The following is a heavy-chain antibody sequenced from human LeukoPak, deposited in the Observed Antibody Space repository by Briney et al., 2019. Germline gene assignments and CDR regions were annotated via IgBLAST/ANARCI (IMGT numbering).Heavy chain of an antibody. D-gene: IGHD1-1*01. Sequence: GGSLRLSCAASGFTFSSYDMHWVRQATGKGLEWVSAIGTAGDTYYPGSVKGRFTISRENAKNSLYLQMNSLRAGDTAVHYCATPTAGTWHFDYWGQGTLVTVSS. J-gene: IGHJ4*02. CDR3: ATPTAGTWHFDY. V-gene: IGHV3-13*01. CDR2: IGTAGDT. CDR1: GFTFSSYD.